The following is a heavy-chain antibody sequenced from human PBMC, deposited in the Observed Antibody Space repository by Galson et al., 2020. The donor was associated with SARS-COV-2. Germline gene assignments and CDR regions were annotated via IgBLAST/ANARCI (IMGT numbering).Heavy chain of an antibody. CDR1: GGSTSSHY. D-gene: IGHD6-19*01. Sequence: SETLSLTCTVSGGSTSSHYWSWIRQPPGKGLEWIGYMYYSGNTNYNPSLKSRVTISIDTSKNQFSLKLSSVTAADTAVYYCARRARGGWYDFGGQGTQVTVSS. CDR3: ARRARGGWYDF. J-gene: IGHJ4*02. CDR2: MYYSGNT. V-gene: IGHV4-59*08.